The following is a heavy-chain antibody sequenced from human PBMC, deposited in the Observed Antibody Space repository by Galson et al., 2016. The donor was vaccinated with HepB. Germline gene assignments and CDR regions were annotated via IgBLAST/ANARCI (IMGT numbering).Heavy chain of an antibody. CDR2: IIPVFGKA. D-gene: IGHD6-19*01. Sequence: TLTSFGISWVRQAPGQGLEWMGGIIPVFGKATYAQRFQGRVKMTAEESTNTVHMELSRLRSDDTAVYYCARDLSSRFDPWGQGTLVTVSS. V-gene: IGHV1-69*01. CDR3: ARDLSSRFDP. CDR1: TLTSFG. J-gene: IGHJ5*02.